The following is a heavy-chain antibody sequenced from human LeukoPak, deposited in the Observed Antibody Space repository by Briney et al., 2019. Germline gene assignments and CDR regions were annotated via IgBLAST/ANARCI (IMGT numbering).Heavy chain of an antibody. CDR2: IIPTFGTA. CDR1: GGTFSSYA. CDR3: ARELGSSWYQPPTRGTWWFDP. D-gene: IGHD6-13*01. Sequence: GASVKVSCKASGGTFSSYAISWVRQAPGQGLEWMGGIIPTFGTANYAQKFQGRVTITADESTSTAYMELSSLRSEDTAVYYCARELGSSWYQPPTRGTWWFDPWGQGTLVTVSS. J-gene: IGHJ5*02. V-gene: IGHV1-69*13.